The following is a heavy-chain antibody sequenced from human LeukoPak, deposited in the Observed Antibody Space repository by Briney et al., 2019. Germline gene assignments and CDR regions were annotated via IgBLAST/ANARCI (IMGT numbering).Heavy chain of an antibody. D-gene: IGHD1-26*01. CDR2: INPNSGGT. CDR1: GYTFTGYY. V-gene: IGHV1-2*02. J-gene: IGHJ4*02. Sequence: ASVKVSCKASGYTFTGYYMHWVRQAPGQGLEWMGWINPNSGGTNYAQKFQGRVTMTRDTSISTAYMELSRLRFDDTAVYYCAGEPVVGATRFNLDYWGQGTLVTVSS. CDR3: AGEPVVGATRFNLDY.